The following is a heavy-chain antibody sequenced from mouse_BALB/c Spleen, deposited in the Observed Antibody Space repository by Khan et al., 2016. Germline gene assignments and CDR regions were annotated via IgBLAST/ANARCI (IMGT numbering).Heavy chain of an antibody. CDR3: ARSWYGHYLYFDV. J-gene: IGHJ1*01. V-gene: IGHV14-3*02. Sequence: VQLQQSGAELVKPGASVKLSCTASGFNIKDTYMHWVKQRPEQGLEWIGRIDPANGNTKYDPKFQGKATITADTSSNTAYLQLSSLTSEDTAVYYCARSWYGHYLYFDVWGAGTTVTVSS. D-gene: IGHD1-1*02. CDR2: IDPANGNT. CDR1: GFNIKDTY.